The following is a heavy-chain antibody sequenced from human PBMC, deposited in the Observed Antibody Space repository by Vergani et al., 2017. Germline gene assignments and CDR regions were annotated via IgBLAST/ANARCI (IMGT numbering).Heavy chain of an antibody. D-gene: IGHD5-18*01. CDR2: IRYDGSNK. V-gene: IGHV3-30*02. J-gene: IGHJ4*02. CDR3: ARSGGTAMEY. CDR1: GFSFSTYG. Sequence: QVQLVESGGGVVQPGGSLRLSCAASGFSFSTYGMHWVRRAPGKGLEWVAFIRYDGSNKYYADSVKGRFTISRDNAKNSLYLQMNSLRAEDTAVYYCARSGGTAMEYWGQGTLVTVSS.